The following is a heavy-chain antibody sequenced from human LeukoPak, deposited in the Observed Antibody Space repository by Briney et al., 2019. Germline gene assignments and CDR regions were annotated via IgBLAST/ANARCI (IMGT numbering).Heavy chain of an antibody. CDR3: AKGGTMIVVAKFDP. D-gene: IGHD3-22*01. CDR1: GFTFSSYG. CDR2: ISYDGSNK. Sequence: GGSLRLSCAASGFTFSSYGMHWVRQAPGKGLEWVAVISYDGSNKYYADSVKGRFTISRDNSKNTLYLQMNSLRAEDTAVYYCAKGGTMIVVAKFDPWGQGTLVTVSS. J-gene: IGHJ5*02. V-gene: IGHV3-30*18.